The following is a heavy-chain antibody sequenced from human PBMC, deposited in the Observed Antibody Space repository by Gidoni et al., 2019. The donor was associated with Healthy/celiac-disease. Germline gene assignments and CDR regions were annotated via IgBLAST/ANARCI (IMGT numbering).Heavy chain of an antibody. CDR3: ASYDSSMYYFDY. CDR2: IYYSGST. V-gene: IGHV4-59*01. Sequence: QVQLQESGPGLVKPSETLSLTCTVSGGSISSYYRSWIRQPPGKGLEWIGYIYYSGSTNYNPSLKSRVTISVDTSKNQFSLKLSSVTAADTAVYYCASYDSSMYYFDYWGQGTLVTVSS. J-gene: IGHJ4*02. CDR1: GGSISSYY. D-gene: IGHD3-22*01.